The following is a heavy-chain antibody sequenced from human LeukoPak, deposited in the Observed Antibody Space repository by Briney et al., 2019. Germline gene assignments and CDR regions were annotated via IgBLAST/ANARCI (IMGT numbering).Heavy chain of an antibody. CDR2: IKQDGSEK. Sequence: PGGSLRLSCAASGFTFSSYWMSWVRQTPGVGLEWVANIKQDGSEKDYVDSVKGRFTISRDNAKNSLYLQMNSLRAEDTAVYYCARDLKGEVNMVDYFDYWGQGTLVTVSS. J-gene: IGHJ4*02. D-gene: IGHD3-10*01. V-gene: IGHV3-7*01. CDR3: ARDLKGEVNMVDYFDY. CDR1: GFTFSSYW.